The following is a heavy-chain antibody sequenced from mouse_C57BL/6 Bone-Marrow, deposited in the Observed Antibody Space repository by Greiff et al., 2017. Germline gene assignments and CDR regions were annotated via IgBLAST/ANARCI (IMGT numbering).Heavy chain of an antibody. V-gene: IGHV1-64*01. CDR1: GYTFTSYW. D-gene: IGHD1-1*01. Sequence: QVQLQQPGAELVKPGASVKLSCKASGYTFTSYWMHWVKQRPGQGLEWIGMIHPNSGSTNYNEKFKSKATLTVDKSSSTAYMQLSSLTSEDSAVXYCARWAGYSGSSYEDYAMDYWGQGTSVTVSS. J-gene: IGHJ4*01. CDR3: ARWAGYSGSSYEDYAMDY. CDR2: IHPNSGST.